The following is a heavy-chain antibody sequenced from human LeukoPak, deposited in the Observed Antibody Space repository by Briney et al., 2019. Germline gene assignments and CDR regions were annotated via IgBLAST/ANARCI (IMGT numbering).Heavy chain of an antibody. CDR1: GFTFSSYA. Sequence: GGSLRLSCAASGFTFSSYAMSWVRQAPGKGLEWVSSISSSSSYIYYADSVKGRFTISRDNTKNSLYLQMNSLRDEDTAVYYCARDSYGDYPDWGQGTLVTVSS. V-gene: IGHV3-21*01. J-gene: IGHJ4*02. CDR3: ARDSYGDYPD. D-gene: IGHD4-17*01. CDR2: ISSSSSYI.